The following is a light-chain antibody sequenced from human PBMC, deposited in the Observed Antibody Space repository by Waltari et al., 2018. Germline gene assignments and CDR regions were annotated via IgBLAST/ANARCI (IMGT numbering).Light chain of an antibody. J-gene: IGLJ2*01. CDR2: LDSDGSH. CDR3: QTWGTGFVV. CDR1: SGHSDYS. Sequence: QLALTQSPSASASLGASVKPTCTLSSGHSDYSIAWHQQQPEKGPRYSMKLDSDGSHTMGDGIPHRFSGSSSAAERYLTISSLQYEDEADYYCQTWGTGFVVFGGGTKLTVL. V-gene: IGLV4-69*01.